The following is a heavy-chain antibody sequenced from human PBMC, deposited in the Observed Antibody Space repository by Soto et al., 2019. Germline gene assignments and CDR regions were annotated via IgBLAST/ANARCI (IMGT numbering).Heavy chain of an antibody. J-gene: IGHJ6*02. V-gene: IGHV3-11*01. CDR1: GFTFSDDY. Sequence: VGSLRLSCAASGFTFSDDYMSWIRQAPGKGLEWVSYISSSGSTIYYADSVKGRFTISRDNAKNSLYLQMNSLRAEDTAVYYCARDLRYCSSTSCFYGMDVWGQGTTVTVSS. D-gene: IGHD2-2*01. CDR3: ARDLRYCSSTSCFYGMDV. CDR2: ISSSGSTI.